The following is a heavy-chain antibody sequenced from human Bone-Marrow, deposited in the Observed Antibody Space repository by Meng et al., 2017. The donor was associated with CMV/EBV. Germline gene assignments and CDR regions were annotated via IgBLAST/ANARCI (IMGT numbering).Heavy chain of an antibody. CDR3: ARGRSDYFDY. CDR1: GFTFSSYS. CDR2: ISYDGTNK. J-gene: IGHJ4*02. V-gene: IGHV3-30*03. Sequence: GGSLRLSCAASGFTFSSYSMNWVRQAPGKGLEWVAVISYDGTNKYYADSVKGRFTISRDSSKNTLYLQMNSLRAEDTAVYYCARGRSDYFDYWGQGTLVTVSS.